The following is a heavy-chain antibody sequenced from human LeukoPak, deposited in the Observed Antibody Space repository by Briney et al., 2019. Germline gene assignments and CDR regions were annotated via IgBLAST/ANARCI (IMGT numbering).Heavy chain of an antibody. V-gene: IGHV3-30*04. CDR2: ISYDGSNK. CDR1: GFTFSTYA. CDR3: ARXRXXRXFDY. J-gene: IGHJ4*02. Sequence: CXASGFTFSTYAMHWVRQAPGKGLEWVAVISYDGSNKDFADSVKGRFTISRDNSKNTLYLQMNSLRTEDTAVYYCARXRXXRXFDYWGQGTLVTVSS.